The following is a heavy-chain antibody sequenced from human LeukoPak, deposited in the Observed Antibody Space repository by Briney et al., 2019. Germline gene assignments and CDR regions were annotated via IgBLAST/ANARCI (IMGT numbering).Heavy chain of an antibody. J-gene: IGHJ4*02. Sequence: GGSLRLSCAASGFTFSSYSMNWVRQAPGKGLEWVSSISSSYIYYADSVKGRFTISRDNAKNSLYLQMNSLRAEDTAVYYCARAHNWKYGTFDYWGQGTLVTVSS. V-gene: IGHV3-21*01. D-gene: IGHD1-7*01. CDR3: ARAHNWKYGTFDY. CDR1: GFTFSSYS. CDR2: ISSSYI.